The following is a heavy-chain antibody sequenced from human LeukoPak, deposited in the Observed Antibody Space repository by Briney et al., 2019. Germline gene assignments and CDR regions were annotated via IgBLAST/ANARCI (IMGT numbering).Heavy chain of an antibody. CDR1: GFTFSTYA. Sequence: GGSLRLSCAASGFTFSTYAMHWVRQAPGRGLEYVSAISSDGDSTYYANSVKGRFTISRDNSKNTLYLQMGSLRAEDMAVYYCARSEQQDFGDYEFDYWGQGSLVTVSS. CDR2: ISSDGDST. J-gene: IGHJ4*02. D-gene: IGHD4-17*01. CDR3: ARSEQQDFGDYEFDY. V-gene: IGHV3-64*01.